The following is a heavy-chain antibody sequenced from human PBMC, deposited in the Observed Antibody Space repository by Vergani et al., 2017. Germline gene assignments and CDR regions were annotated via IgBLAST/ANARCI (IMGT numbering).Heavy chain of an antibody. D-gene: IGHD6-13*01. CDR1: GFTFSSYS. J-gene: IGHJ2*01. Sequence: DVQLVESGGDLVQPGGSLRLSCAASGFTFSSYSMNWVRQAPGKGLEWVSRIKSDGSITNYADSVKGRFTISRDNAKNSLYLQMNSLRAEDTALYYCVKDIAASGNYWYFDLWGRGTLVTVSS. CDR3: VKDIAASGNYWYFDL. CDR2: IKSDGSIT. V-gene: IGHV3-74*01.